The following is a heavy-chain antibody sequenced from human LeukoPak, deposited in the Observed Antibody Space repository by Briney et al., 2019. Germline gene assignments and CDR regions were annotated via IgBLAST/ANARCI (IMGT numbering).Heavy chain of an antibody. Sequence: APVKVSCKASGYTFTGYYMHWVRQAPGQGLEWMGWINPNSGGTNYAQKFQGRVTMTRDTSISTAYMGLSRLRSDDTAVYYCARDLPPSYGDYVNWFVPWGQGDPVSVSS. V-gene: IGHV1-2*02. D-gene: IGHD4-17*01. CDR3: ARDLPPSYGDYVNWFVP. J-gene: IGHJ5*02. CDR1: GYTFTGYY. CDR2: INPNSGGT.